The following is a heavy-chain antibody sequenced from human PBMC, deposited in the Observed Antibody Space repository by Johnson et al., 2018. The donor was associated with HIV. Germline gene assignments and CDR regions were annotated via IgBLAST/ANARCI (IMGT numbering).Heavy chain of an antibody. CDR2: ISYDGSNK. D-gene: IGHD3-22*01. CDR1: GFTFSSYA. Sequence: QVQLVESGGGVVQPGRSLRLSCAASGFTFSSYAMHWVRQAPGKGLEWVAVISYDGSNKYYADSVKGRFTISRDNSRSTVYLHMINLRADDTALYYCAREISRYYYDYAAFDLWGQGTMVTVSS. CDR3: AREISRYYYDYAAFDL. V-gene: IGHV3-30-3*01. J-gene: IGHJ3*01.